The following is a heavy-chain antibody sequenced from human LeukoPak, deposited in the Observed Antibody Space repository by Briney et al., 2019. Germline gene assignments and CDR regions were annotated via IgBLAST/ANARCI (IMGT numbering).Heavy chain of an antibody. J-gene: IGHJ4*02. CDR2: KSFDGSNE. D-gene: IGHD1-26*01. V-gene: IGHV3-30*18. CDR1: GFTFSDYA. CDR3: AKEYVGSYADY. Sequence: GGSLRLSCTASGFTFSDYAMHRVRQAPGKGLEWVAVKSFDGSNEDSADSVQGRFIVSRDNSKNTLYLQMNSLRAEDTAVYYCAKEYVGSYADYWGQGTLVTVSS.